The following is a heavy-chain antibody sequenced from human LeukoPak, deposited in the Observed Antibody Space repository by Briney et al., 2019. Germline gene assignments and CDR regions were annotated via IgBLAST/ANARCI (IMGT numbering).Heavy chain of an antibody. Sequence: GGSLRLSCVASGFTFSSHWMNWVRQAPGKGLEWVANIKQGGREKNYVDSVKGRFTVSRDDAMNSLYLQMNSLGAKDTAIYYCARGPNYGARTDHLDYWGQGTLVTVSS. CDR3: ARGPNYGARTDHLDY. CDR2: IKQGGREK. J-gene: IGHJ4*02. V-gene: IGHV3-7*03. CDR1: GFTFSSHW. D-gene: IGHD4-17*01.